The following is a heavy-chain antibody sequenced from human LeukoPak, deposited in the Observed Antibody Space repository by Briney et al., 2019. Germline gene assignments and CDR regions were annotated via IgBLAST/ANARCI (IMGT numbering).Heavy chain of an antibody. D-gene: IGHD2-15*01. CDR1: GFTFSSYA. CDR3: TSNYCSGGSCYLY. J-gene: IGHJ4*02. CDR2: ISYDGSNK. V-gene: IGHV3-30*04. Sequence: GRSLRLSCAASGFTFSSYAMHWVRQAPGKGLEWVAVISYDGSNKYYADSVKGRFTISRDNAKNSLYLQMNSLRAEDAAVYYCTSNYCSGGSCYLYWGQGTLVTVSS.